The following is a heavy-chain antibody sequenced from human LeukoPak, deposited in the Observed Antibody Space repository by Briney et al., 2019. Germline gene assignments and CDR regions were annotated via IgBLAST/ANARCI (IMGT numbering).Heavy chain of an antibody. V-gene: IGHV3-30*14. CDR1: GFTFSSYA. CDR2: ISYDGSNK. Sequence: VQLVESGGGVVQPGRSLRLSCAASGFTFSSYAMHWVRQAPGKGLEWVAVISYDGSNKYYADSVKGRFTISRDNSKNTLYLQMNSLRAEDTAVFYCARVLVGTTNYFAYWGQGTLVTVSS. CDR3: ARVLVGTTNYFAY. J-gene: IGHJ4*02. D-gene: IGHD1-26*01.